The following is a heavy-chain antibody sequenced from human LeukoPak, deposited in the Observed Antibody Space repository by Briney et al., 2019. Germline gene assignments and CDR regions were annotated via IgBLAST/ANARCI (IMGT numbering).Heavy chain of an antibody. CDR2: INSDGSST. CDR3: ARVNGGPFDP. V-gene: IGHV3-74*01. J-gene: IGHJ5*02. D-gene: IGHD4-23*01. Sequence: GGSLRLSCAVSGFTFSSYWMHWVRHAPEKGLVWVSRINSDGSSTSYADSVKGRFTISRDNAKNTLYLQMNSLRAEDTGVYYCARVNGGPFDPWGQGTLVTVSS. CDR1: GFTFSSYW.